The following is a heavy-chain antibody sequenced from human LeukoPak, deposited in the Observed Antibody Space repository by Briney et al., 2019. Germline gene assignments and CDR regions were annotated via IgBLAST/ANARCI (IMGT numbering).Heavy chain of an antibody. D-gene: IGHD6-13*01. V-gene: IGHV3-48*04. J-gene: IGHJ4*02. CDR2: ISSSGSTI. CDR3: ARDIDSSSWYTGLDY. Sequence: GGSLRLSCAASGFTFSSYGMNWVRQAPGKGLEWVSYISSSGSTIYYADSVKGRFTISRDNAKNSLYLQMNSLRAEDTAVYYCARDIDSSSWYTGLDYWGQGTLVTVSS. CDR1: GFTFSSYG.